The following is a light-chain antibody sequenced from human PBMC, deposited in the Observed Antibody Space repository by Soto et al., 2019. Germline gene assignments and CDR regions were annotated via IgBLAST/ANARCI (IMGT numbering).Light chain of an antibody. CDR3: QSYYTSLSARV. CDR2: ANT. J-gene: IGLJ3*02. Sequence: QSVLTQPPSVSGAPGQRVTISCTGASSNIGAGYDVHWYQQFPGTGPKLLIYANTNRPSGVPDRFSGSKSDTSASLAITGLQAEDEADYYCQSYYTSLSARVFGGGTKLTVL. CDR1: SSNIGAGYD. V-gene: IGLV1-40*01.